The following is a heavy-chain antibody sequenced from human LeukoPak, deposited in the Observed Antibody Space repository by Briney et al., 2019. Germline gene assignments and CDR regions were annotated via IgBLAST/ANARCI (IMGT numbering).Heavy chain of an antibody. CDR2: IFSHGET. CDR3: TRDPPAVSINTYA. J-gene: IGHJ4*02. D-gene: IGHD2-8*01. CDR1: GFTVGNNY. Sequence: GGSLRLSCAASGFTVGNNYMNWVRQAPGKGLEWVSLIFSHGETSYADSVKGRFTISRDNSKNTLYLQMNGLRVEDTAVYYCTRDPPAVSINTYAWGQGTLVTVSS. V-gene: IGHV3-66*01.